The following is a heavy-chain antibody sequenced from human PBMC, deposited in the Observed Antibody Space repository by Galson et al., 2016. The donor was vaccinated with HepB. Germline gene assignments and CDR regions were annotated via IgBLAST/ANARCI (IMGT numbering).Heavy chain of an antibody. Sequence: SETLSLTCSVSNGSISSSGYYWAWIRQPPGQGLEWIGSIYNSGHSYYIPSLKSRLTMSVDTSKTQFSLKLNSVTAADTAVYYCARMSGALYGRGVHYCYYMDVWGKGTKVTVSS. CDR3: ARMSGALYGRGVHYCYYMDV. D-gene: IGHD1-26*01. CDR2: IYNSGHS. J-gene: IGHJ6*03. V-gene: IGHV4-39*01. CDR1: NGSISSSGYY.